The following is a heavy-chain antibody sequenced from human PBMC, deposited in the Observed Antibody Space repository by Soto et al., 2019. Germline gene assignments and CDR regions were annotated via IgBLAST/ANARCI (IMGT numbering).Heavy chain of an antibody. V-gene: IGHV3-48*01. J-gene: IGHJ4*02. CDR1: GFTFSSYS. D-gene: IGHD4-17*01. CDR3: ARDNYGDYLLGY. Sequence: EVQLVESGGGLVQPGGSLRLSCAASGFTFSSYSMNWVRQAPGKGLELVSYISSSTNTIYYADSVKGRFTISRDNANNSLYLQMNYLRAEDTAVYYCARDNYGDYLLGYWGQGTLVTVSS. CDR2: ISSSTNTI.